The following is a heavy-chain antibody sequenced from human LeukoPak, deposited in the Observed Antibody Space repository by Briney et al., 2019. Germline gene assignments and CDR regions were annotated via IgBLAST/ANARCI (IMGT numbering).Heavy chain of an antibody. CDR3: ARPVLRFLGRGFDP. D-gene: IGHD3-3*01. CDR1: GGSFSGYY. V-gene: IGHV4-34*01. CDR2: INHSGST. J-gene: IGHJ5*02. Sequence: SETLSLTCAVYGGSFSGYYWSWIRQPPGKGLEWIGEINHSGSTNYNPSLKRRVTISVDTSKNQFSLKLSSVTAADTAVYYCARPVLRFLGRGFDPWGQGTLVTVSS.